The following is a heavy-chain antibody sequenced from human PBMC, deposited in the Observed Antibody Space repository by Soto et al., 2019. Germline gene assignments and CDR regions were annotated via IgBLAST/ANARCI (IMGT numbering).Heavy chain of an antibody. D-gene: IGHD7-27*01. Sequence: QITLKESGPTLVKPTQTLTLTSTFSGFSLSTSGVGVGWIRQPPEKALEWLALIYWDDDKRYNPSLKSRLTITKDTSKNQVVLTITNLDPVDTATYYCAHRGTGVGTWDFDLWGRGTLVTVSS. CDR3: AHRGTGVGTWDFDL. CDR2: IYWDDDK. V-gene: IGHV2-5*02. CDR1: GFSLSTSGVG. J-gene: IGHJ2*01.